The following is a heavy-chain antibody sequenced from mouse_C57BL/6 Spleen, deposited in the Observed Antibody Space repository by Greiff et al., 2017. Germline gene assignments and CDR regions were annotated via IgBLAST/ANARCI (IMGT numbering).Heavy chain of an antibody. CDR1: GYAFTNYW. J-gene: IGHJ2*01. CDR2: IYPGSGGT. Sequence: QVQLQQSGAELVRPGTSVKVSCKASGYAFTNYWIEWVKQRPGQGLEWIGEIYPGSGGTNYNEKFKGKATLTADKSSSTAYMQLSSLTSEDSAVYFCAKKYDSSVDYWGQGTTLTVSS. V-gene: IGHV1-54*01. D-gene: IGHD1-1*01. CDR3: AKKYDSSVDY.